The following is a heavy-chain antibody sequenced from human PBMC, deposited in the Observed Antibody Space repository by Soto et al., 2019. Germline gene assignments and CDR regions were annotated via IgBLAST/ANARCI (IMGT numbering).Heavy chain of an antibody. V-gene: IGHV3-30*18. CDR2: ISYDGSNK. CDR1: GFTFSSYG. D-gene: IGHD1-26*01. J-gene: IGHJ6*02. Sequence: VQLVESGGGVVQPGRSLRLSCAASGFTFSSYGMHWVRQAPGKGLEWVAVISYDGSNKYYADSVKGRFTISRDNSKNTLYLQMNSLRAEDTAVYYCAKSWGVGVNYYYYGMDVWGQGTTVTVSS. CDR3: AKSWGVGVNYYYYGMDV.